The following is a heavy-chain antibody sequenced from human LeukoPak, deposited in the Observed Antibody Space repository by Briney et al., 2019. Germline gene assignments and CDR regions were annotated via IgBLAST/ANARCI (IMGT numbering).Heavy chain of an antibody. J-gene: IGHJ5*02. D-gene: IGHD2-2*01. V-gene: IGHV1-46*01. CDR3: ARDRGCTTSSCYRTGLRWFDP. Sequence: GASVKVSCKTSGDSFTTYYFHWVRQAPGQGLECVATINPKDGSTDFAENFRGRVTLTRDTSTTTLYMDLHSLESADTAVYYCARDRGCTTSSCYRTGLRWFDPWGQGTLVIVSS. CDR2: INPKDGST. CDR1: GDSFTTYY.